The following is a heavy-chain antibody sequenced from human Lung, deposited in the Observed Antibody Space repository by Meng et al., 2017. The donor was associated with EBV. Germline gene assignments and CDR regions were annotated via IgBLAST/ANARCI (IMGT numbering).Heavy chain of an antibody. J-gene: IGHJ4*02. CDR1: GFSLSTAGVG. CDR3: AHRHFYGSVGDYFNY. V-gene: IGHV2-5*02. D-gene: IGHD3-10*01. CDR2: IYWDDDK. Sequence: QITLKESGPTLVKPTQTLTLTRTFSGFSLSTAGVGVGWIRQPPGKALEWLALIYWDDDKQYSPSLKSRLTITKDTSKNQVVLTMINMAPVDTATYYCAHRHFYGSVGDYFNYWGQGTLVTVSS.